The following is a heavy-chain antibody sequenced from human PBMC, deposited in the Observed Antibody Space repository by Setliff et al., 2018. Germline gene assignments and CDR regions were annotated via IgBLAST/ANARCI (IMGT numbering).Heavy chain of an antibody. J-gene: IGHJ3*01. CDR3: ARSPANGGHDAFDV. Sequence: PGGSLRLSCIASGFTFSSYSMNWVRQAPGQGLEWVSSIDSSSTWIYYADSVKGRFTISRDNAKNSLYLQMDSLRAEDTAVYYCARSPANGGHDAFDVWGQGTMVTVSS. CDR2: IDSSSTWI. D-gene: IGHD6-25*01. CDR1: GFTFSSYS. V-gene: IGHV3-21*01.